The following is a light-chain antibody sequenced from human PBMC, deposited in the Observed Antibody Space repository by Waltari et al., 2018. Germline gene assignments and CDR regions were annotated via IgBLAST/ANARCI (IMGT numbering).Light chain of an antibody. J-gene: IGLJ3*02. CDR2: DVS. CDR3: CSYAGDAVYM. CDR1: SSDFGPSSY. Sequence: QSALTQPRSVSGSPGQSVTISCTGTSSDFGPSSYVSWYQHHPGKAPKVTIFDVSRRPSGVPDRFSGSKSGNTASLTISGLQAEDEADYYCCSYAGDAVYMFGGGTKVTVL. V-gene: IGLV2-11*01.